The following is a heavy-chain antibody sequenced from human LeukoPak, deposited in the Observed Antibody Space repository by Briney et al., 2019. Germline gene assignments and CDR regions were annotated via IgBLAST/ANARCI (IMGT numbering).Heavy chain of an antibody. D-gene: IGHD2-2*01. J-gene: IGHJ5*02. Sequence: SETLSLTCTVSGGSISSYYWSWIRQPAGKGLEWIGRIHTSGSTNYNPSLKSRVTMLVDTSKDQFSLKLNSVTAADTAVYYCARSSLHCTSTSCHPNWFDPWGQGTLVTVSS. CDR1: GGSISSYY. CDR3: ARSSLHCTSTSCHPNWFDP. V-gene: IGHV4-4*07. CDR2: IHTSGST.